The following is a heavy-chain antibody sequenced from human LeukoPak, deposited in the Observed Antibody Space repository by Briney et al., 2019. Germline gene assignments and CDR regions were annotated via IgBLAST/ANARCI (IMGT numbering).Heavy chain of an antibody. CDR1: GGSINSDNW. V-gene: IGHV4-4*02. Sequence: MASETLSLTCAVSGGSINSDNWWSWVRQPPGKGLEWIGEVYHSGNTNYNPSLKSRVTISVDTSKNQFSLKLSSVTAADTAVYYCARHATSYSSGWDLDYWGQGTLVTVSS. J-gene: IGHJ4*02. CDR2: VYHSGNT. D-gene: IGHD6-19*01. CDR3: ARHATSYSSGWDLDY.